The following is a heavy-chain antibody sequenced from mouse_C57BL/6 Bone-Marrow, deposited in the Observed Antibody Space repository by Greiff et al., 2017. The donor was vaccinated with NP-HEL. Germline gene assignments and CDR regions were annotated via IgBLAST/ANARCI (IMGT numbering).Heavy chain of an antibody. V-gene: IGHV1-76*01. CDR3: ARDYGSSPPFAY. J-gene: IGHJ3*01. CDR1: GYTFTDYY. D-gene: IGHD1-1*01. Sequence: QVQLKQSGAELVRPGASVKLSCKASGYTFTDYYINWVKQRPGQGLEWIARIYPGSGNTYYNEKFKGKATLTAEKSSSTAYMQLSSLTSEDSAVYFCARDYGSSPPFAYWGQGTLVTVSA. CDR2: IYPGSGNT.